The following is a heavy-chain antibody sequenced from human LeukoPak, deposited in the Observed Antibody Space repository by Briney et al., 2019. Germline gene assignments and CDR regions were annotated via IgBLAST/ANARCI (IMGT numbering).Heavy chain of an antibody. CDR1: GYTFTSYY. CDR2: INPSGGST. V-gene: IGHV1-46*01. CDR3: AREITGACSSTSCYTWEY. J-gene: IGHJ4*02. D-gene: IGHD2-2*02. Sequence: GASVKVSCKASGYTFTSYYMHWVRQAPGQGLEWMGIINPSGGSTSYAQKFQGRVTMTRDTSTSTVYMELGSLRSEDTAVYYCAREITGACSSTSCYTWEYWGQGTLVTVSS.